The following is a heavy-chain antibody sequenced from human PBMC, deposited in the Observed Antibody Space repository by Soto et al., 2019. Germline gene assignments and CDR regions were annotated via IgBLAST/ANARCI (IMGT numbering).Heavy chain of an antibody. V-gene: IGHV4-31*03. Sequence: SETLSLTCTVSGGSISSGGYYWSWIRQHPGKGLEWIGYIYYSGSTYYNPSLKSRVTISVDTSKNQFSLKLSSVTAADTAVYYCARGGYYYDSSGYYRMGWYFDLWGRGTLVTVSS. CDR3: ARGGYYYDSSGYYRMGWYFDL. J-gene: IGHJ2*01. CDR1: GGSISSGGYY. D-gene: IGHD3-22*01. CDR2: IYYSGST.